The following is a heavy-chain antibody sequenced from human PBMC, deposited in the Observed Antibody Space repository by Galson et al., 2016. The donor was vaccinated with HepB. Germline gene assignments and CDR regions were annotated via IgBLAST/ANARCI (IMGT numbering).Heavy chain of an antibody. V-gene: IGHV3-33*06. CDR3: AKTYYDFWSGYDYYYGMDV. D-gene: IGHD3-3*01. CDR2: IWYDGSNK. CDR1: GFTFSSYG. J-gene: IGHJ6*02. Sequence: SLRLSCAASGFTFSSYGMHWVRQAPGEGLEWVAVIWYDGSNKYYADSVKGRFTIPRDNSKNTLYLQMNSLRAEDTAVYYCAKTYYDFWSGYDYYYGMDVWGQGTTVTVSS.